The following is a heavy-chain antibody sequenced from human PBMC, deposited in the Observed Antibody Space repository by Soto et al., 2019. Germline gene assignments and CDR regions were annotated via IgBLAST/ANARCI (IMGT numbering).Heavy chain of an antibody. V-gene: IGHV1-18*04. D-gene: IGHD6-13*01. CDR3: ARPQEDSSSSPTLLFDY. J-gene: IGHJ4*02. CDR1: GYTFSDYY. CDR2: ISPNNGNT. Sequence: ASVKVSCKASGYTFSDYYMHWVRQAPGQGLECMGWISPNNGNTNYAQKLQGRVTMTTDTSTSTAYMELRSLRSDDTAVYYCARPQEDSSSSPTLLFDYWGQGTLVTVSS.